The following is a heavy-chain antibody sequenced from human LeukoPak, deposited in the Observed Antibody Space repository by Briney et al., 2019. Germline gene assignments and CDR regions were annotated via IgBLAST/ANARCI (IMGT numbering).Heavy chain of an antibody. J-gene: IGHJ4*02. CDR1: GFTFSSYE. CDR3: ARAERAAALDY. V-gene: IGHV3-48*03. Sequence: GGSLRLSCVASGFTFSSYEMNWVRQAPGKGLEWLSYIGSSDSTTHYADSVKGRFTISRDNAKNSLYLQMNSLRAEDTAVYYCARAERAAALDYWGQGTLVTVSS. D-gene: IGHD6-13*01. CDR2: IGSSDSTT.